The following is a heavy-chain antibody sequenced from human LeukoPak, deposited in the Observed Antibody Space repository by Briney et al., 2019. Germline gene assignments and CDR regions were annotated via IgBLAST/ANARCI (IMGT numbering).Heavy chain of an antibody. CDR2: IYYSGST. CDR1: GGSISNYY. V-gene: IGHV4-59*12. CDR3: ARDGAHKYGSPDNLDS. D-gene: IGHD1-14*01. J-gene: IGHJ4*02. Sequence: SETLSLTCTVSGGSISNYYWSWIRQPPGKGLEWIGYIYYSGSTYYNPSLKSRVTISVDTSKNQFSLRLRSVTAADTAVYYCARDGAHKYGSPDNLDSWGQGTLVTVSS.